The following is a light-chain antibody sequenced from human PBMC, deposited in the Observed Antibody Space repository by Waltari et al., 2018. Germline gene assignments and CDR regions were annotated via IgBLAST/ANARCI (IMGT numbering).Light chain of an antibody. J-gene: IGKJ1*01. CDR2: DAS. CDR1: QTIDNS. V-gene: IGKV1-5*01. CDR3: QQYNIYSPQA. Sequence: DIQMTQSPSTLSASVGDRVTITCRASQTIDNSLAWYQQKPGEAPKVMIYDASTLETGVPSRFSGSGFGTDFSLTISSLQPDDFATYWCQQYNIYSPQAFGQGTKVEVK.